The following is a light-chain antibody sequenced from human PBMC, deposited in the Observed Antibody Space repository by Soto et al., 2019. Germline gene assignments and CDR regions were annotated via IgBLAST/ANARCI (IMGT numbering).Light chain of an antibody. V-gene: IGLV2-14*01. CDR2: EVS. CDR1: SSDVGGYNY. J-gene: IGLJ2*01. Sequence: QYALTQPASVSGSPGQSITISCTGTSSDVGGYNYVSWYQQHPGKAPKLVIYEVSNRPSGVSNRFSGSKSGNTASLTISGLQAEDEADYYCSSYTSSSTPYVVFGGGTKLTVL. CDR3: SSYTSSSTPYVV.